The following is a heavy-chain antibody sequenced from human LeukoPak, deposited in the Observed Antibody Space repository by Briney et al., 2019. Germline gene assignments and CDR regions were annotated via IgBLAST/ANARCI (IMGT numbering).Heavy chain of an antibody. J-gene: IGHJ4*02. CDR3: AREGPRTRDFDY. CDR1: GFTFSSYA. CDR2: ISYDGSNK. V-gene: IGHV3-30*04. Sequence: QPGRSLRLSCAASGFTFSSYAMHWVRQAPGKGLEWVAVISYDGSNKYYADSVKGRFTISRDNSKNTLYLQMNSLRAEDTAVYYCAREGPRTRDFDYWGQGTLVTVSS.